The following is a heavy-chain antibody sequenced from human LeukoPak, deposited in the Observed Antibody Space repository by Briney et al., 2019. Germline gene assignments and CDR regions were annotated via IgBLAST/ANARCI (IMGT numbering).Heavy chain of an antibody. CDR3: ARGYSYGRYGMDV. CDR1: GFTFSSYW. Sequence: GGSLRLSCAASGFTFSSYWMHWVRQAPGKGLVWVSRINSDGSSTSYADSVKGRFTISRGNAKNTLYLQMNSLRAEDTAVYYCARGYSYGRYGMDVWGQGTTVTASS. J-gene: IGHJ6*02. D-gene: IGHD5-18*01. CDR2: INSDGSST. V-gene: IGHV3-74*01.